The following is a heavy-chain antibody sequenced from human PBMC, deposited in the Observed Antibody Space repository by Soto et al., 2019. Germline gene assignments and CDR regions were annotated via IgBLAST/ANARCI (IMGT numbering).Heavy chain of an antibody. CDR1: GFSLSTDDVG. CDR2: IYWDDDK. V-gene: IGHV2-5*02. D-gene: IGHD6-6*01. CDR3: ARSKYSISSFDY. Sequence: SGPTRVNPTHALTLTCAFSGFSLSTDDVGVGWIRQPPGKALDWLAVIYWDDDKRYSPSLKSRLTITKDTSKNQVLLTMTNMDPVDTATYFCARSKYSISSFDYWGQGAQVTVSS. J-gene: IGHJ4*02.